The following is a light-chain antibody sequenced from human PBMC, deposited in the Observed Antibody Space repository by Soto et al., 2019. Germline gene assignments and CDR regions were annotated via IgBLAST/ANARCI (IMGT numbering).Light chain of an antibody. Sequence: EIVLTQSPATLSLSPGERATLSCRASQSVSSYLAWYQQKPGQAPRLLLYDASNRATGIPARFSGSGSGTDFTRTISSLEPEDFAVDYCQQRSNWPPTVGGGTKVEIK. CDR1: QSVSSY. V-gene: IGKV3-11*01. J-gene: IGKJ4*01. CDR3: QQRSNWPPT. CDR2: DAS.